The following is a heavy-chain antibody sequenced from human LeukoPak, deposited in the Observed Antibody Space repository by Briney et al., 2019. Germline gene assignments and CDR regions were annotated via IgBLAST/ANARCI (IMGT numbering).Heavy chain of an antibody. J-gene: IGHJ4*02. D-gene: IGHD1-26*01. V-gene: IGHV3-23*01. CDR2: ISGSGGKT. Sequence: GGSLRLSCAASGFTFSSYAMSWVRQAPGKGLEWVSAISGSGGKTYYADSVKGRFTISRDSSKNTLYLQMNSLRAEDTAVYYCAKGRQWELPLDYWGQGTLVTVSS. CDR1: GFTFSSYA. CDR3: AKGRQWELPLDY.